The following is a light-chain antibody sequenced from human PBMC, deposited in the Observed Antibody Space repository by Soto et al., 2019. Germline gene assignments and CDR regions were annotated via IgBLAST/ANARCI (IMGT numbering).Light chain of an antibody. CDR1: NSDVGAYNY. V-gene: IGLV2-11*01. J-gene: IGLJ3*02. CDR2: TVS. Sequence: QSALTQPRSVSGSPGQSVTISCTGTNSDVGAYNYISWYQQFPGKAPNVIIHTVSQRRSGVPDRFSGSKSGTTASLTISGLQAEDEDDYYCWSYTSSDNWVFGGGTKLTVL. CDR3: WSYTSSDNWV.